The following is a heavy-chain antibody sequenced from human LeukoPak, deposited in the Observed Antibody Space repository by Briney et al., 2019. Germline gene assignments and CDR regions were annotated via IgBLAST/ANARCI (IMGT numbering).Heavy chain of an antibody. D-gene: IGHD6-19*01. Sequence: PSETLSLTCTVSGGSISSSSYYWGWIRQPSGKGLEWIGSIYYSGSTYYNPSLKSRVTISVDTSKNQFSLKLSSVTAADTAVYYCARHDIAVAALDYWGQGTLVTVSS. V-gene: IGHV4-39*01. J-gene: IGHJ4*02. CDR3: ARHDIAVAALDY. CDR1: GGSISSSSYY. CDR2: IYYSGST.